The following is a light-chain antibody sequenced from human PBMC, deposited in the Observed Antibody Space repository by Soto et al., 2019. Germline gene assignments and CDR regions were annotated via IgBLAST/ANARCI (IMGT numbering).Light chain of an antibody. J-gene: IGKJ5*01. CDR1: ARLLHRNGYNY. CDR3: MQGLQMPIA. CDR2: LVS. V-gene: IGKV2-28*01. Sequence: IVMTQSPRSLSFTPVLAASISCMSPARLLHRNGYNYVDWYMQRPGRSPKLLIYLVSNRASGVPDRFSGSGSDTYFALKISRVEAEDVGVYYCMQGLQMPIAFGQGTRLEIK.